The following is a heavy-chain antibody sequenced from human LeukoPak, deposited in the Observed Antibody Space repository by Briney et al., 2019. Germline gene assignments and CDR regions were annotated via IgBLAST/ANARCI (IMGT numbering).Heavy chain of an antibody. Sequence: SETLSLTCTVSGGSISSYYWSWIRQPPGKGLEWIGYIYYSGSTNYNPSLKSRVTISVDTPKNQFSLKLSSVTAADTAVYYCARAGLYYDILTGHDAFDIWGQGTMVTVSS. D-gene: IGHD3-9*01. J-gene: IGHJ3*02. CDR3: ARAGLYYDILTGHDAFDI. V-gene: IGHV4-59*12. CDR2: IYYSGST. CDR1: GGSISSYY.